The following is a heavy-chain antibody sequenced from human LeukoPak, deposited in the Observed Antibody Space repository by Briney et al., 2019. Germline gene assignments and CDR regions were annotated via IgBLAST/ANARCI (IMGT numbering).Heavy chain of an antibody. D-gene: IGHD6-13*01. CDR3: ARDRVAAVNWFDP. CDR1: GYTLTGYY. J-gene: IGHJ5*02. CDR2: INPNSGGT. Sequence: ASVKVSCKASGYTLTGYYMHWVRQAPGQGLEWMGWINPNSGGTNYAQKFQGRVTMTRDTSISTAYMELSRLRSDDTAVYYCARDRVAAVNWFDPWGQGTLVTVSS. V-gene: IGHV1-2*02.